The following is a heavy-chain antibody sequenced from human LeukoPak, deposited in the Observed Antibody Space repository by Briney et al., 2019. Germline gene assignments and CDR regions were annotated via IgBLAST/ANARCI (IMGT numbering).Heavy chain of an antibody. Sequence: GTSLRLSCVASGFTFHDHGMDWVRQAPGKGPEWVAVIAADGGVKHYADSVKGRFTLSRDNSKNTLFLQMNILSVEDTAVYYCAREATWGQWYFDLWGQGTPVTVSS. V-gene: IGHV3-30*03. D-gene: IGHD6-19*01. CDR3: AREATWGQWYFDL. J-gene: IGHJ4*02. CDR1: GFTFHDHG. CDR2: IAADGGVK.